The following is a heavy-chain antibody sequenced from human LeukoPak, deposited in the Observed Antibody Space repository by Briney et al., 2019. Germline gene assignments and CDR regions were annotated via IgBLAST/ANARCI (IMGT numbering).Heavy chain of an antibody. CDR2: IIPILGIA. V-gene: IGHV1-69*04. CDR3: ARDTAVATTHFDY. Sequence: ASVKVSCKASGGTFSSYTISWLRQAPGQGLEWMGRIIPILGIANYAQKFQGRVTITADKSTSTAYMELSSLRSEDTAVYYCARDTAVATTHFDYWGQGTLVTVSS. J-gene: IGHJ4*02. CDR1: GGTFSSYT. D-gene: IGHD5-12*01.